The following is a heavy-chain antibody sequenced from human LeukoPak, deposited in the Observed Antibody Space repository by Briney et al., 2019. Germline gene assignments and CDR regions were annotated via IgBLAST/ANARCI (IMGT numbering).Heavy chain of an antibody. V-gene: IGHV4-34*01. CDR2: INHSGST. Sequence: PSETLSLTCAVYDGSFSGCYWSWIRQPPGKGLEWIGEINHSGSTNYNPSLKSRVTISVDTSKNQFSLKLSSVTAADTAVYYCARVAVAGGSDAFDIWGQGTMVTVSS. J-gene: IGHJ3*02. D-gene: IGHD6-19*01. CDR1: DGSFSGCY. CDR3: ARVAVAGGSDAFDI.